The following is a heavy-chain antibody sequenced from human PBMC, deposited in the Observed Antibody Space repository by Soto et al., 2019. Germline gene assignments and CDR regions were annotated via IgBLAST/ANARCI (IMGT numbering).Heavy chain of an antibody. CDR1: GYSFTTYG. Sequence: QVKLVQSGGEVKKPGASVKVSCKTSGYSFTTYGISWVRQAPGQGLEWMGWISAYNGNTNYAQKPQGRVTMTTDTSTSTAYMELRSLRSDDTAVYYCAREGPAPYYYYGMDVWGQGSTVTVSS. CDR3: AREGPAPYYYYGMDV. CDR2: ISAYNGNT. V-gene: IGHV1-18*01. J-gene: IGHJ6*02.